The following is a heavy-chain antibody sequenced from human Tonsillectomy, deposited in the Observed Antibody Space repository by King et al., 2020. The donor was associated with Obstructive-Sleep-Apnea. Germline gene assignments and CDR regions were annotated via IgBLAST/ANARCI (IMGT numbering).Heavy chain of an antibody. D-gene: IGHD3-10*01. J-gene: IGHJ4*02. V-gene: IGHV1-2*02. CDR3: ARVPYYGSGSQSSGDF. CDR1: GYTFTAYY. Sequence: QLVQSGAEVKKPGASVKVSCKASGYTFTAYYVHWVRQAPGQGLEWMGWINPNSGGTNYAQKFQGRVTMTRDTSISTAYMELSSLRSDDTAVFYCARVPYYGSGSQSSGDFWGQGTLVTVSS. CDR2: INPNSGGT.